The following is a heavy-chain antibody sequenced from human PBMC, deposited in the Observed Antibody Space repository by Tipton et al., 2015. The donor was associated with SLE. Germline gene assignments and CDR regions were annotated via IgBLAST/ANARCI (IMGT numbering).Heavy chain of an antibody. D-gene: IGHD3-10*01. V-gene: IGHV4-4*07. Sequence: TLSLTCTVSGGSISTYYWSWIRQSAGKGLECIGRIFPSGSTDYNPSLESRVKMSSDKSKNQFSLKMMSVTAADTAVYYCARRSRPKLPRSTIIRGVPQQGEYFDYWGQGALVTVSS. CDR3: ARRSRPKLPRSTIIRGVPQQGEYFDY. CDR1: GGSISTYY. J-gene: IGHJ4*02. CDR2: IFPSGST.